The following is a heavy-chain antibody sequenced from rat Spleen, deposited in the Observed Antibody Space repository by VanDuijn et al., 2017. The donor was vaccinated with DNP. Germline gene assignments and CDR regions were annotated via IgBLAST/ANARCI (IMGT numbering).Heavy chain of an antibody. D-gene: IGHD1-11*01. Sequence: EVQLVESGGGFVQPGRSLKLSCAASGFTFSNYGMAWVRQSPKKGLEWVATIIYDGSHTFYRDSVQGRFTISRDNPKTTLYLQMDSLRSDDTATYHCVTRGLYGGYDHWGQGVMVTVSS. J-gene: IGHJ2*01. V-gene: IGHV5-29*01. CDR3: VTRGLYGGYDH. CDR1: GFTFSNYG. CDR2: IIYDGSHT.